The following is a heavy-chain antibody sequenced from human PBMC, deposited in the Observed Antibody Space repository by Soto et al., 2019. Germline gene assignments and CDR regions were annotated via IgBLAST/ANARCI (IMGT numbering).Heavy chain of an antibody. CDR1: GYTFTGYY. CDR2: INPNSGGT. J-gene: IGHJ3*02. Sequence: ASVKVSCKASGYTFTGYYMHWVRQAPGQGLEWMGWINPNSGGTNYAQKFQGWVTMTRDTSISTAYMELSRLRSDDTAVYYCARDQGPWFGEFRDSFDIWGQGTMVTVS. V-gene: IGHV1-2*04. D-gene: IGHD3-10*01. CDR3: ARDQGPWFGEFRDSFDI.